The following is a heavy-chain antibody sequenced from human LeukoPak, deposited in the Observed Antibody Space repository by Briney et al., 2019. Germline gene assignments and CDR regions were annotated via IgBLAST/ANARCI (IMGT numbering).Heavy chain of an antibody. CDR3: ARQDVDSSGYYSYFDY. J-gene: IGHJ4*02. D-gene: IGHD3-22*01. V-gene: IGHV4-39*01. Sequence: SSETLSLTCTVSGGSISSSSYYWGWIRQPPGKGLERIGSIYYSGSTYYNPSLKSRVTISVDTSKNQFSLKLSSVTAADTAVYYCARQDVDSSGYYSYFDYWGQGTLVTVSS. CDR2: IYYSGST. CDR1: GGSISSSSYY.